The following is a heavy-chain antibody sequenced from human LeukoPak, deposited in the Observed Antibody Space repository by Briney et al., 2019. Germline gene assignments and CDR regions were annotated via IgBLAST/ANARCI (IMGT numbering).Heavy chain of an antibody. D-gene: IGHD3-10*01. CDR2: IYYSGST. J-gene: IGHJ6*04. Sequence: SETLSLTCTVSGGSISIGGYYWSWIRQHPGTGLEWIGYIYYSGSTYYNPSLKSRVTISVDTSKNQFSLKLSSVTAADTAVYYCARDAMVRGVPLYYYGMDVWGKGTTVTVSS. CDR1: GGSISIGGYY. V-gene: IGHV4-31*03. CDR3: ARDAMVRGVPLYYYGMDV.